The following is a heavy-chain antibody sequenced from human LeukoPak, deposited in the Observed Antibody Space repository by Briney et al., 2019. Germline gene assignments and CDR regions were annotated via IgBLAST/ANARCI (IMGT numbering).Heavy chain of an antibody. CDR3: ASGWSRYYFDY. V-gene: IGHV1-46*01. CDR1: GYTFTSYY. J-gene: IGHJ4*02. D-gene: IGHD6-19*01. CDR2: INPSGGST. Sequence: ASVKVSCKASGYTFTSYYMHLVRQAPGQGLEWMGIINPSGGSTSYAQKFQGRVTMTRDTSTSTVYMELSSLRSEDTAVYYCASGWSRYYFDYWGQGTLVTVSS.